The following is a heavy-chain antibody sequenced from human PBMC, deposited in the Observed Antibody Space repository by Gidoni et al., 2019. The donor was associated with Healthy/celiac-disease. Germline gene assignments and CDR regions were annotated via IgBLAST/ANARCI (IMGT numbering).Heavy chain of an antibody. D-gene: IGHD2-15*01. CDR1: RYTFHGYY. V-gene: IGHV1-2*02. Sequence: QVQLVHSGAEVKKPGASVKVSCNASRYTFHGYYMHWVRQAPGQGLEWMGWINPNSGGTNYEQKFQGRVTMTRDTSISTAYMELSRLRSDDTAVYYCARESGRDCSGGSCPRWVYWGQGTLVTVSS. CDR3: ARESGRDCSGGSCPRWVY. J-gene: IGHJ4*02. CDR2: INPNSGGT.